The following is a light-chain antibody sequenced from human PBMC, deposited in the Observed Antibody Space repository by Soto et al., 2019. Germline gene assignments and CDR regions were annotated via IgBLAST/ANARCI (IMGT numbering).Light chain of an antibody. CDR2: DTT. Sequence: LTQPHSVSESPGKTVTISCIGSGSNIGAGYDVHWYQQLPGVAPKLLIFDTTNRPSGVPGRFSGSKSGASASLAITGLLPEDEADFFCQSFDTNLNAVVFGGGTQLTVL. V-gene: IGLV1-40*01. CDR3: QSFDTNLNAVV. J-gene: IGLJ2*01. CDR1: GSNIGAGYD.